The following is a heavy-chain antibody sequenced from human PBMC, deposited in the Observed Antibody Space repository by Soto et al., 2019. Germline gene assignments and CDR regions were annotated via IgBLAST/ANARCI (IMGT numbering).Heavy chain of an antibody. CDR1: GGSISSGGYS. Sequence: SETLSLTCAVSGGSISSGGYSWSWIRQPPGKGLEWIGYIYHSGSTYYNPSLKSRVTISVDRSKNQFSLKLSSVTAADTAVYYCARVQMYSSSWYSPCGMDVWGQGTTVTVSS. J-gene: IGHJ6*02. CDR2: IYHSGST. V-gene: IGHV4-30-2*01. D-gene: IGHD6-13*01. CDR3: ARVQMYSSSWYSPCGMDV.